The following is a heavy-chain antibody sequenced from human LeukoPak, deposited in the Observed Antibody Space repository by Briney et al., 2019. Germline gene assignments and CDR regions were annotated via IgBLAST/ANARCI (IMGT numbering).Heavy chain of an antibody. CDR2: IWYDGSNK. D-gene: IGHD3-22*01. Sequence: GGSLRLSCAASGFTFSSYGMHWVRQAPGKGLEWVAVIWYDGSNKYYADSVKGRFTISRDNSKNTLYLQMNSLRAEDSAVYYCARGVPGGYDSSGYYFGSFDYWGQGTLVTVSS. V-gene: IGHV3-33*01. CDR1: GFTFSSYG. J-gene: IGHJ4*02. CDR3: ARGVPGGYDSSGYYFGSFDY.